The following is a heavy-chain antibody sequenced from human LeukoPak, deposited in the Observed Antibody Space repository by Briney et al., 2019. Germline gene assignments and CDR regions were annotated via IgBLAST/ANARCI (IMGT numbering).Heavy chain of an antibody. V-gene: IGHV3-21*01. Sequence: PGGSLRLSCAASGFTFSSYSMNWVRQAPGKGLEWVSSISSSSSYIYYADSVKGRFTISRDNAKNSLYLQMNSLRAEDTAVYYCARENGLYSSSWIDAFDIWGQGTMVTVSS. CDR1: GFTFSSYS. J-gene: IGHJ3*02. CDR3: ARENGLYSSSWIDAFDI. CDR2: ISSSSSYI. D-gene: IGHD6-13*01.